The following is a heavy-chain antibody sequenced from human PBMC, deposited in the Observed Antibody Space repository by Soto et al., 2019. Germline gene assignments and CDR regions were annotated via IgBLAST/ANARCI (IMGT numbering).Heavy chain of an antibody. CDR1: GGSIVTGSYY. Sequence: SETLSLTCTVSGGSIVTGSYYWGWIRQPPGKGLEWLGHIYYSGNTYYPPSLKSRVTISVDTSKNQFSLRLSSVTAADTAVYYCARLHQEYNYYGMDVWGQGTKVTVSS. V-gene: IGHV4-39*01. D-gene: IGHD1-1*01. J-gene: IGHJ6*02. CDR2: IYYSGNT. CDR3: ARLHQEYNYYGMDV.